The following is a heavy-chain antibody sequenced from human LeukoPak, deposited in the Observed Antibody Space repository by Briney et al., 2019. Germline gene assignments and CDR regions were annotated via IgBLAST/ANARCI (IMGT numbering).Heavy chain of an antibody. CDR1: GGSISSYY. D-gene: IGHD2-2*01. CDR2: IYYSGST. CDR3: ARDKLVGYYYGMDV. Sequence: PSETLSLTCTVSGGSISSYYWSWLRQPPGKGLEYIGYIYYSGSTNYNPSLKSRVTISVDTSKNQFSLKLSSVTAADTAVYYCARDKLVGYYYGMDVWGQGTTVTVSS. J-gene: IGHJ6*02. V-gene: IGHV4-59*01.